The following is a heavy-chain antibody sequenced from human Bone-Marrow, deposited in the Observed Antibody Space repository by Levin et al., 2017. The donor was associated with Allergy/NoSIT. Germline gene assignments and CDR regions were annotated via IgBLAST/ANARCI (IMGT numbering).Heavy chain of an antibody. CDR2: INPGGAGT. V-gene: IGHV1-46*02. CDR3: ARDISDHGANSPGAK. Sequence: ASVKVSCETSGYTFNSYYIHWVRQAPGQGLEWMGIINPGGAGTTYAQKFQGRVTMTSDSSTRTVYMTLSSLTSDDTALYYCARDISDHGANSPGAKWGQGTLVTVSS. CDR1: GYTFNSYY. J-gene: IGHJ4*02. D-gene: IGHD4-23*01.